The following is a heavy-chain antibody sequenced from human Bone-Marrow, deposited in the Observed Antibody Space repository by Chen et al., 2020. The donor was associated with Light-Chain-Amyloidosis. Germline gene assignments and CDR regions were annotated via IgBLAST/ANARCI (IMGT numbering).Heavy chain of an antibody. J-gene: IGHJ6*02. D-gene: IGHD1-1*01. Sequence: EVQLVESGGGLVKPGGSLRLSCAASGFTFSDYSMNWVRQAPGKGLEWVSSISGEGNDLYYADSVKGRLAISRDNAKNSVYLQMNSLRTEDTAVYYCARGPTTDPLYYYGMDGWGQGSTVTVSS. CDR3: ARGPTTDPLYYYGMDG. V-gene: IGHV3-21*01. CDR2: ISGEGNDL. CDR1: GFTFSDYS.